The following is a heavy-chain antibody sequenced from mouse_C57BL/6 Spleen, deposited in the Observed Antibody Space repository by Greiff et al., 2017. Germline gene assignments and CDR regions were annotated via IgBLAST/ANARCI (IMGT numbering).Heavy chain of an antibody. CDR2: ILPGSGST. CDR3: AFYCGSIFYCYFDV. D-gene: IGHD1-1*01. CDR1: GYTFTGYW. V-gene: IGHV1-9*01. J-gene: IGHJ1*03. Sequence: QVQLQQSGAELMKPGASVKLSCKATGYTFTGYWIEWVKQRPGHGLEWIGEILPGSGSTNYNEKFKGKATVTADTSSNTAYMQLSSLTTEDSSIYYCAFYCGSIFYCYFDVWGTGTTVTVSS.